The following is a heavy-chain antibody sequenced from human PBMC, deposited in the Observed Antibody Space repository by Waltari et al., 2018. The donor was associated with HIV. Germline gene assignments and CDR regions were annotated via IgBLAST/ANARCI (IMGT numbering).Heavy chain of an antibody. D-gene: IGHD3-16*01. V-gene: IGHV1-2*02. Sequence: QVQLVQSGAEVMKPGASVKVSCKASGYTFSDYYTHWVRQAPGQGLEWMGWIDPNSGGTNYAQKFQGRVTMTRDTSTSTAYMELSRLRSDDTAVYYCAREGFGFDYWGQGTLVTVSS. J-gene: IGHJ4*02. CDR2: IDPNSGGT. CDR3: AREGFGFDY. CDR1: GYTFSDYY.